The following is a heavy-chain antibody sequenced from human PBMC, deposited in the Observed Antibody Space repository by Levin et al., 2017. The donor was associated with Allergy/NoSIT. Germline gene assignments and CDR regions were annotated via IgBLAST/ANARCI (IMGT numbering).Heavy chain of an antibody. CDR2: INHSGST. J-gene: IGHJ4*02. D-gene: IGHD6-13*01. Sequence: SETLSLTCAVYGGSFSGYYWSWIRQPPGKGLEWIGEINHSGSTNYNPSLKSRVTISVDTSKNQFSLKLSSVTAADTAVYCCARGLIAAAEYYFDYWGQGTLVTVSS. V-gene: IGHV4-34*01. CDR1: GGSFSGYY. CDR3: ARGLIAAAEYYFDY.